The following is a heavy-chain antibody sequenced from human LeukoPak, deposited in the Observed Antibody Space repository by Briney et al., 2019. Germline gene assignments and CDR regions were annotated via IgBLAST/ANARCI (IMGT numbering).Heavy chain of an antibody. CDR3: ARGLGSRFWSGYYNLNNWFDP. J-gene: IGHJ5*02. CDR2: INHSGST. D-gene: IGHD3-3*01. Sequence: SETLSLTCAVYGGSFSGYYWSWIRQPPGKGLEWIGEINHSGSTNYNPSLKSRVTISVDTSKNQFSLKLSSVTAADTAVYYCARGLGSRFWSGYYNLNNWFDPWGQGTLVTVSS. CDR1: GGSFSGYY. V-gene: IGHV4-34*01.